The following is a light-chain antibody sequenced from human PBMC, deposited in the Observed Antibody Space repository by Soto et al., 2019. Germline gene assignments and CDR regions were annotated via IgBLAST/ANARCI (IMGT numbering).Light chain of an antibody. J-gene: IGKJ1*01. CDR1: QSIATF. CDR3: QQSFSNPRT. Sequence: DLQMTQSPSSLSASVGDRVTITCRASQSIATFLNWYQQTPGTAPKLLIYSASSLHSGVPSRFSGSGSGTDFTLTISSLQPEDFATYYCQQSFSNPRTFGQGTKVEIK. V-gene: IGKV1-39*01. CDR2: SAS.